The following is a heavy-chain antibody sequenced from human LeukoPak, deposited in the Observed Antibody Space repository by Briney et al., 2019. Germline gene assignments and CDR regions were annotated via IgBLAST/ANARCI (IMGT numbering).Heavy chain of an antibody. V-gene: IGHV3-33*06. CDR2: IWYDGNKK. D-gene: IGHD4-17*01. J-gene: IGHJ3*02. Sequence: PGGSLRLSCTGSGFTFSDYGMHWVRQAPGKGLEWVAVIWYDGNKKYYGDSVKGRFTISRDNSKNTQYLHMNSLRAEDTAVYYCAKGAHIYGDYGAVDIWGQGTMVTISS. CDR1: GFTFSDYG. CDR3: AKGAHIYGDYGAVDI.